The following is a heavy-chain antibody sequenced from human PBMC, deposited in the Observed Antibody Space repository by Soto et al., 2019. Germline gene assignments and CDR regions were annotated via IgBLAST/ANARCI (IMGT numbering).Heavy chain of an antibody. V-gene: IGHV3-30*03. CDR1: GFTFSSYG. Sequence: ESGGGVVQPGRSLRLSCAASGFTFSSYGMHWVRQAPGKGLEWVAVIPFDVSNKYYAESVRGRFTISRDNSKNTLYLQMNSLRVEDTAVYYCVRENWHSDSWGQGTLVTVSS. D-gene: IGHD1-1*01. CDR3: VRENWHSDS. J-gene: IGHJ4*02. CDR2: IPFDVSNK.